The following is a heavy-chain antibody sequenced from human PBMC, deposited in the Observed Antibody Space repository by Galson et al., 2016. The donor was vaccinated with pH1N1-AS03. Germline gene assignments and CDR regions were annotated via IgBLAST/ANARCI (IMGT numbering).Heavy chain of an antibody. CDR3: ARSKPVQMMRDGLDV. CDR2: IHSGGRT. D-gene: IGHD3-16*01. Sequence: TLSLTCNVSGDSITEGPYYWNWVRQPAGKGLEWLGRIHSGGRTNYSPSLKSRVTIFVDTSDNQFSLILTSVTAADTAVYYCARSKPVQMMRDGLDVWGRGTAVTVSS. V-gene: IGHV4-61*02. CDR1: GDSITEGPYY. J-gene: IGHJ6*02.